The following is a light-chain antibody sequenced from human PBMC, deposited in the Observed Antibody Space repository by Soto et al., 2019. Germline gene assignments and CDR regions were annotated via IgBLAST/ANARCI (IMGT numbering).Light chain of an antibody. CDR3: QQYGSSPRFT. CDR1: QSVSSTY. Sequence: DIVLTQSPGTLSLSPGERATLSCRASQSVSSTYLAWYQQKPGQAPRLLIYGASSRATGIPDRFSGSGSGTDFTLTISRLEPEDFAVYYCQQYGSSPRFTFGPGTKVDIK. J-gene: IGKJ3*01. CDR2: GAS. V-gene: IGKV3-20*01.